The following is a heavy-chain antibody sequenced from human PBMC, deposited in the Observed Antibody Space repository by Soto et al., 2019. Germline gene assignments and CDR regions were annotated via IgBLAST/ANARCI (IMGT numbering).Heavy chain of an antibody. CDR2: ISYDGGTK. D-gene: IGHD3-3*01. J-gene: IGHJ3*01. Sequence: QVHLVESGGGVVQPGRSLRLSCVVSGVTFRTYGIHWVRQAPGKGLEWVAVISYDGGTKFYADSVKGRFTISKDTSKNTVFLQMNSLATEDTALYFCAKSDKGVFGVVMSPALDPFDVWGQGTLVAVSS. V-gene: IGHV3-30*18. CDR1: GVTFRTYG. CDR3: AKSDKGVFGVVMSPALDPFDV.